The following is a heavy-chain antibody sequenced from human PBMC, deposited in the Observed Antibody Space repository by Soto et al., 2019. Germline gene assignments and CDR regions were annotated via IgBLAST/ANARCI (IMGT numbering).Heavy chain of an antibody. Sequence: PSETLSLTCTVSGGSISSSSYYRGWIRQPPGKGLEWIGSIYYSGSTYYNPSLKSRVTISVDTSKNQFSLKLSSVTAADTAVYYCARLVDGYSSSWFNLDPWGQGTLVTVSS. CDR2: IYYSGST. J-gene: IGHJ5*02. V-gene: IGHV4-39*01. CDR3: ARLVDGYSSSWFNLDP. CDR1: GGSISSSSYY. D-gene: IGHD6-13*01.